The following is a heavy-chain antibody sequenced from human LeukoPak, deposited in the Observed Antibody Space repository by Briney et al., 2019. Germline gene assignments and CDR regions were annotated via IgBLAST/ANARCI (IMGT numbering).Heavy chain of an antibody. Sequence: GESLQISCKGSGYSFTSYWISWVRQMPGKGLEWMGRIDPSDSYTNYSPSFQGHVTISADKSISTAYLQWHILSAPYNAMYYCSIVGEYGGFGSPNWGQGTLVTVSS. D-gene: IGHD4-23*01. CDR2: IDPSDSYT. V-gene: IGHV5-10-1*01. CDR1: GYSFTSYW. CDR3: SIVGEYGGFGSPN. J-gene: IGHJ4*02.